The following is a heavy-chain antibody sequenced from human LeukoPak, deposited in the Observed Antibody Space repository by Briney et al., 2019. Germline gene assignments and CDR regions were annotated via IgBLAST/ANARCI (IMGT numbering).Heavy chain of an antibody. CDR2: IYSTGST. D-gene: IGHD3-10*02. CDR1: GGSISSYY. CDR3: ASHSSYVSPFRS. V-gene: IGHV4-4*07. J-gene: IGHJ5*02. Sequence: SETLSLTCTVSGGSISSYYWSWIRQPAGKGLEWIGRIYSTGSTNYNPSLKSRVTISVDTSKNQFSLKLSSVTAADTAAYYCASHSSYVSPFRSWGRGPLVTVSP.